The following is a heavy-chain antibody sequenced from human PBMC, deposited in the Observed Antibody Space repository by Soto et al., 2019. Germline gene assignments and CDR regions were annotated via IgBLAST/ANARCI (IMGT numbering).Heavy chain of an antibody. CDR3: AKDPSTVTTGTYFDY. Sequence: EVQVLESGGGLVQPGGSLRLSCAASGFTFSNYAMSWVRQAPGKGLEWVSAISGSGGRTYYADSGKGRFTISRDNSKNTVYLQMSSLRAEDTAVYFCAKDPSTVTTGTYFDYWGQGTLVTVSS. CDR2: ISGSGGRT. V-gene: IGHV3-23*01. CDR1: GFTFSNYA. D-gene: IGHD4-4*01. J-gene: IGHJ4*02.